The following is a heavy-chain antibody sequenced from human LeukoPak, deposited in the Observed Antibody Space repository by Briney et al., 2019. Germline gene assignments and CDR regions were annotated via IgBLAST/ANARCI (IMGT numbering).Heavy chain of an antibody. V-gene: IGHV4-59*08. D-gene: IGHD2-21*02. CDR3: ARHYHYCGGDCASSSDYYYYYGMDV. CDR1: GGSISSYY. Sequence: SETLSLTCTVSGGSISSYYWSWIRQPPGKGLEWIGYIYYSGSTNYNPSLKSRVTISVDTSKNQFPLKLSSVTAADTAVYYCARHYHYCGGDCASSSDYYYYYGMDVWGQGTTVTVSS. J-gene: IGHJ6*02. CDR2: IYYSGST.